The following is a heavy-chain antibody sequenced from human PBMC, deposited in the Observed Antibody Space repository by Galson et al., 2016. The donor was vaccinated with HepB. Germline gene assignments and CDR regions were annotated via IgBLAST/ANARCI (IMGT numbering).Heavy chain of an antibody. D-gene: IGHD2-21*02. CDR1: GYSFTSYW. V-gene: IGHV5-51*01. CDR3: PRPEGEGLLQLTSRDGMDV. CDR2: IYPGDSDT. Sequence: SGAEVKKTGESLKISCKGSGYSFTSYWIGWVRQVPGKGLEWMGIIYPGDSDTRYSPSFQGHVTISADKSMSTAYLQWSSLKAADTAIYYCPRPEGEGLLQLTSRDGMDVWGTGTTVIVSS. J-gene: IGHJ6*04.